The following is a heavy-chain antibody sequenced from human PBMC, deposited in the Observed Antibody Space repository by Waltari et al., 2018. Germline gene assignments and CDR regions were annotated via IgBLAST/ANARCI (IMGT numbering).Heavy chain of an antibody. CDR2: IKQDGSEK. V-gene: IGHV3-7*01. J-gene: IGHJ3*02. D-gene: IGHD6-19*01. Sequence: EVQLVESGGGLVQPGGSLSLSCAASGFTFSSYWMTWVRQAPGKGREWVANIKQDGSEKYYVDSVKGRFTISRDNAKNSLYLQMNSLRAEDTAVYYCAKGRGQWLVPDAFDIWGQGTMVTVSS. CDR3: AKGRGQWLVPDAFDI. CDR1: GFTFSSYW.